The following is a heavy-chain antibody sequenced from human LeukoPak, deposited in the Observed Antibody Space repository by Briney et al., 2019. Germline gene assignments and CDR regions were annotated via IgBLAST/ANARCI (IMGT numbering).Heavy chain of an antibody. CDR2: IKSKTDGGTT. J-gene: IGHJ4*02. Sequence: GGSLRLSCAASGFTFSNAWMSWVRQAPGKGLEWVGRIKSKTDGGTTDYAAPVKGRFTISRDDSKNTLYLQMDSLKTEDTAVYYCTTAYCGGDCYSSNDYWGQGTLVTVSS. CDR3: TTAYCGGDCYSSNDY. D-gene: IGHD2-21*02. V-gene: IGHV3-15*01. CDR1: GFTFSNAW.